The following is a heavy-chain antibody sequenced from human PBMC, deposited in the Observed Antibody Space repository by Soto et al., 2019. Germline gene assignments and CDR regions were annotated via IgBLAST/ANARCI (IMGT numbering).Heavy chain of an antibody. CDR3: ARDGVSGSGYYFDY. CDR2: ISYDGSNK. Sequence: GGSLRLSCAASGFTFSSYAMHWVRQAPGKGLEWVAVISYDGSNKYYADSVKGRFTISRDNSKNTLYLQMNSLRAEDTAVYYCARDGVSGSGYYFDYWGQGTLVTVSS. J-gene: IGHJ4*02. V-gene: IGHV3-30-3*01. CDR1: GFTFSSYA. D-gene: IGHD6-19*01.